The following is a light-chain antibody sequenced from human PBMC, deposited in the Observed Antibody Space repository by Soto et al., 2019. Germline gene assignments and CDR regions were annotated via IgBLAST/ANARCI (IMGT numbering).Light chain of an antibody. CDR2: GAS. CDR1: QSVSKWY. CDR3: QQYDMPPFT. V-gene: IGKV3-20*01. J-gene: IGKJ2*01. Sequence: DIVLTQSPGTLSLSPGERATLSCRASQSVSKWYVAWYQVKPGQAPRLVIYGASSRAASHPDRFSGGGSGTEFTLSISRLEPEDFAIYYCQQYDMPPFTFGRGTKVEIK.